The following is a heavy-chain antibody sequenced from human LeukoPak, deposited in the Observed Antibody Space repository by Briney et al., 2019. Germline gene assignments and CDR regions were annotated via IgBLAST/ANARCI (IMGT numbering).Heavy chain of an antibody. Sequence: SETLSLTCAVYGDSLNRYYWTCIRQPPGKGLEWLGEINPSGSPDYNPSLKSRATISVDTSKNQFSLRLASVTAADTVVYYSASVRYDPLEYYYYVDVWGKGTTVTVSS. CDR2: INPSGSP. CDR3: ASVRYDPLEYYYYVDV. D-gene: IGHD2-2*01. CDR1: GDSLNRYY. J-gene: IGHJ6*03. V-gene: IGHV4-34*01.